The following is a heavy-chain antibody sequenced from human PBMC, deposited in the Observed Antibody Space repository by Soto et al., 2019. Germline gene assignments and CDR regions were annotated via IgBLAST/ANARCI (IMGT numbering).Heavy chain of an antibody. CDR3: ARVPCSGWHYFYDY. Sequence: PGGSLRLSCAASGFTFSSYSMNWVRQAPGKGLEWISYISSSSVTIFHADSVKGRFTISRDSAKNSLYLQMNSLRAEDTVMYYCARVPCSGWHYFYDYWGLGTLVTVSS. V-gene: IGHV3-48*01. D-gene: IGHD6-19*01. J-gene: IGHJ4*02. CDR1: GFTFSSYS. CDR2: ISSSSVTI.